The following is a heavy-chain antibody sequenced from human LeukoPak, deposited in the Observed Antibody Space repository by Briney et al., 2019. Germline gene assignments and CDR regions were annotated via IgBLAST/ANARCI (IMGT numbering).Heavy chain of an antibody. J-gene: IGHJ4*02. CDR3: ATRKFGDYFFDH. D-gene: IGHD3-10*01. CDR1: GYTFTSYD. V-gene: IGHV1-8*01. Sequence: ASVKVSCKASGYTFTSYDINWVRQATGQGLEWMGWMNPNSGNTGYAQKFQGRVTMTRNTSISTAYMELSSLRSEDTAVYYCATRKFGDYFFDHWGQGTLVSVSS. CDR2: MNPNSGNT.